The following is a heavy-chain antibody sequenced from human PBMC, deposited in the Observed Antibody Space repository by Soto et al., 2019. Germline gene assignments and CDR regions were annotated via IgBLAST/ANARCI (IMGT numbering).Heavy chain of an antibody. CDR2: XWHDRSKK. CDR3: XXXXXXXXXXXXXXDVMDV. J-gene: IGHJ6*02. V-gene: IGHV3-30*02. CDR1: GFTFSNYG. Sequence: QVQLVDSGGGVVQTGGSLRLSCAASGFTFSNYGMHWVRQAPGKGLEWVAXXWHDRSKKNYADSVKGRFTISRDNSRNTXXXXXXXXXXXXXXXXXXXXXXXXXXXXXXXXDVMDVWGQGTTVTVSS.